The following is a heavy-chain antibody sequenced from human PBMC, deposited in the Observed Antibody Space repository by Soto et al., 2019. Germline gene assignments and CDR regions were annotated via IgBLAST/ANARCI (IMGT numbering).Heavy chain of an antibody. CDR2: ISTSSGNT. D-gene: IGHD3-9*01. V-gene: IGHV1-18*01. Sequence: GASVKVSCKASGYTFSSYGISWVRQAPGQGLEWMGWISTSSGNTKYAQKFQGRVTMATDTSTATAYMELRSLSSDDTVVYYCARENPTIGYDMDVWGQGTTVTVSS. J-gene: IGHJ6*02. CDR1: GYTFSSYG. CDR3: ARENPTIGYDMDV.